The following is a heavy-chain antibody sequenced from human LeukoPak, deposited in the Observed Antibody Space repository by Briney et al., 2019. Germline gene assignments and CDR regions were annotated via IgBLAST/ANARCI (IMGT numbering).Heavy chain of an antibody. CDR1: GGSISSSNW. CDR2: IYHSGNT. CDR3: ARGLYCSSTSCYDFDY. J-gene: IGHJ4*02. Sequence: SGTLSLTCAVSGGSISSSNWWSWVRQSPGKGLEWIGEIYHSGNTNYNPSLKSRVTMSVDKSKNQFSLKLSSVTAADTAVYYCARGLYCSSTSCYDFDYWGQGTLVTVSS. V-gene: IGHV4-4*02. D-gene: IGHD2-2*01.